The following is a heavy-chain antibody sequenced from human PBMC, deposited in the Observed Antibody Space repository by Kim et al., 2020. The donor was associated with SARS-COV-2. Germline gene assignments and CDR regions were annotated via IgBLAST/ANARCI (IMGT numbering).Heavy chain of an antibody. CDR1: GFIFSAYD. V-gene: IGHV3-48*02. D-gene: IGHD3-16*01. CDR2: ITKNSATI. Sequence: GGSLRLSCATSGFIFSAYDMNWVRLPPGKGLEWLSFITKNSATIYYADSVKGRFTISRDNAKNSLYLQMNSLRDEDTGVYYCVRDRWGGAFDIWWPRDNGHRLF. J-gene: IGHJ3*02. CDR3: VRDRWGGAFDI.